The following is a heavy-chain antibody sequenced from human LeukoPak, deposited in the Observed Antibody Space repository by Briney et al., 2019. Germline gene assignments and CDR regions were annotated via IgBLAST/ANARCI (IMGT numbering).Heavy chain of an antibody. V-gene: IGHV3-21*01. CDR3: ARAPQENDYGDY. Sequence: GGSLRLSCAASGFTFNNYAMSWVRQAPGKGLEWVSSISSSSSYIYYADSVKGRFTISRDNAKNSLYLQMNSLRAEDTAVYYCARAPQENDYGDYWGQGTLVTVSS. CDR1: GFTFNNYA. CDR2: ISSSSSYI. J-gene: IGHJ4*02.